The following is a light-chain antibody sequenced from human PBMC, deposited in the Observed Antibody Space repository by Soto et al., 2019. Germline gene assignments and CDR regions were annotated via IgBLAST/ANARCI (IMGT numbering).Light chain of an antibody. CDR3: QQYGSSPVT. CDR2: GAS. CDR1: RSISTY. Sequence: ETVLTQSPATLSLSPGERATLSCRASRSISTYLAWYQQKPGQAPRLLIYGASSRATGIPDRFSGSGSGTDFTLTISRLEPEDFAVYYCQQYGSSPVTFGQGTRLEIK. J-gene: IGKJ5*01. V-gene: IGKV3-20*01.